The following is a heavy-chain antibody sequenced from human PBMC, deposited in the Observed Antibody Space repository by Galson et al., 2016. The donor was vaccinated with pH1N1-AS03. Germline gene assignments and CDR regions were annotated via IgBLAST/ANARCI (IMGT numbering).Heavy chain of an antibody. Sequence: SVKVSCKASGYSFSAYYIHWVRQAPGQGLEWMGWINPSSGGADYAQKSQGRVTMTRDTSISTVYMALSGLRSDDTAVYYCATEHGMTIFRVILSVYAFDIWGQGTMVTVSS. CDR1: GYSFSAYY. CDR3: ATEHGMTIFRVILSVYAFDI. CDR2: INPSSGGA. V-gene: IGHV1-2*02. J-gene: IGHJ3*02. D-gene: IGHD3-3*01.